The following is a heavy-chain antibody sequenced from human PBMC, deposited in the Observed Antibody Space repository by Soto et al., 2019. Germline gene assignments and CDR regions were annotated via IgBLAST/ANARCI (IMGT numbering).Heavy chain of an antibody. Sequence: QVKLQESGPGLATPSGTLSLTCAVSGVSISSGNWWTWVRQSPQRGLEYIGEIFHDGTANYYPSFERRVSIPVDTSKDQFSLKLTSVTGADPAIYFCARLVYGTRFYYMSFDFWGQGTLVTVSS. CDR1: GVSISSGNW. CDR2: IFHDGTA. D-gene: IGHD3-10*01. J-gene: IGHJ4*02. CDR3: ARLVYGTRFYYMSFDF. V-gene: IGHV4-4*02.